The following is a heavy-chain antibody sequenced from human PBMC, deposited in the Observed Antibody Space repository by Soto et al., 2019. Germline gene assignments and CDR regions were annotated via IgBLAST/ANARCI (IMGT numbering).Heavy chain of an antibody. CDR2: MNPNSGNT. CDR1: GYTFTSYD. CDR3: AIDRMHFDRNGYSGRRLFDP. J-gene: IGHJ5*02. V-gene: IGHV1-8*01. D-gene: IGHD3-22*01. Sequence: ASVKVSCKASGYTFTSYDINWVRQATGQGLEWMGWMNPNSGNTGYAQKFQGRVTMTRNTSISTAYMELSSLRSEDTAVYYCAIDRMHFDRNGYSGRRLFDPWGQGTLVTVSS.